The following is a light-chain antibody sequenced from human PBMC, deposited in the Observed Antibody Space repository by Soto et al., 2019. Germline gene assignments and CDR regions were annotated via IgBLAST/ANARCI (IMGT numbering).Light chain of an antibody. V-gene: IGKV3-20*01. CDR1: QSVSSSY. Sequence: EIVLTQSPGTLSLSPGERATLSCRASQSVSSSYLAGYQQKPGQATRLLIYGASSRATGIPDRFSGSGSGTDFTLTISRLEPEDFAVYYCQQYGSSLFTFGPGTKVDIK. J-gene: IGKJ3*01. CDR3: QQYGSSLFT. CDR2: GAS.